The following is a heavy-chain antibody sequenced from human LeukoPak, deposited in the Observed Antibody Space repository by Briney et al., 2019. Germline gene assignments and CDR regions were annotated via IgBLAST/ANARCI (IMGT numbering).Heavy chain of an antibody. CDR3: ARGKKYPGIAAAGAPYYYYYMDV. Sequence: SETLSLTCIVSAYSISSGYYWGWIRQPPGKGLEWIGTIYHSGSTYYNPSLRSRVTISVDTSKNQFSLKLTPLTAADTAVYYCARGKKYPGIAAAGAPYYYYYMDVWGKGTTVTVSS. J-gene: IGHJ6*03. CDR1: AYSISSGYY. V-gene: IGHV4-38-2*02. D-gene: IGHD6-13*01. CDR2: IYHSGST.